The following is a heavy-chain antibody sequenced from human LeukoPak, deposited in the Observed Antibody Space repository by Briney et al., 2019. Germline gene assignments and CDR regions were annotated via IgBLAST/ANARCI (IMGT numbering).Heavy chain of an antibody. J-gene: IGHJ6*02. CDR2: INHSGST. CDR3: ARDNTYYDFWSGYYILDPPQGYGMDV. CDR1: GGSFSGYY. D-gene: IGHD3-3*01. Sequence: PSETLSLTCAVYGGSFSGYYWSWIRQPPGKGLEWIGEINHSGSTNYNPSLKSRVTISVDTSKNQFSLKLSSVTAADTAVYYCARDNTYYDFWSGYYILDPPQGYGMDVWGQGTTVTVSS. V-gene: IGHV4-34*01.